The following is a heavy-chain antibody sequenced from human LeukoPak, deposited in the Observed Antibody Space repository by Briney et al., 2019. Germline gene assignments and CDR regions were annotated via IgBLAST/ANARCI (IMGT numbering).Heavy chain of an antibody. J-gene: IGHJ4*02. CDR3: ARGSSKVLRYFDWSSDYFDY. V-gene: IGHV4-38-2*01. CDR2: IYHSGST. D-gene: IGHD3-9*01. Sequence: SETLSLTCAVSGYSISSGYYWGWIRQPPGKGLEWIGSIYHSGSTYYNPSLKSRVTISVDTSKNQFSLKLSSVTAADTAVYYCARGSSKVLRYFDWSSDYFDYWGQGTLVTVSS. CDR1: GYSISSGYY.